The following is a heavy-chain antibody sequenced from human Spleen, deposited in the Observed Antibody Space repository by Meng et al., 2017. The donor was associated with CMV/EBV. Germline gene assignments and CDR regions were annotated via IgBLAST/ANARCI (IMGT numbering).Heavy chain of an antibody. Sequence: GGSLRLSCAASGFTFSSYEMNWVRQAPGKGLEWVSAISGSGYSTYFADSVRGRFTISRDNAKNSLYLQMNSLRAEDAAVYYCAASSVIAPFYWGQGTLVTVSS. D-gene: IGHD3-16*02. CDR2: ISGSGYST. V-gene: IGHV3-48*03. CDR1: GFTFSSYE. CDR3: AASSVIAPFY. J-gene: IGHJ4*02.